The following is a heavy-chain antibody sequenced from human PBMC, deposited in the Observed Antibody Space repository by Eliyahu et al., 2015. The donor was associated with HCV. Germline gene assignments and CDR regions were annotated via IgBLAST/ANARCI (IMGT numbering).Heavy chain of an antibody. V-gene: IGHV3-53*01. D-gene: IGHD3-22*01. CDR1: XFTVSINY. CDR2: IYSGGNT. J-gene: IGHJ3*02. CDR3: ARLGDSSGYGAFDI. Sequence: EEQLVESGGDLIQPGGSLRLSCAASXFTVSINYMGWVRQAPGKGLEWVSVIYSGGNTYYPDSVKGRFTISRDNSKNTLYLLMNSLRAEDTAVYYCARLGDSSGYGAFDIWGQGTMVTVSS.